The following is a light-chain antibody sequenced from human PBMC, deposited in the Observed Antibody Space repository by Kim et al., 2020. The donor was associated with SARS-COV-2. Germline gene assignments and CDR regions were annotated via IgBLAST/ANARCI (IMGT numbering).Light chain of an antibody. CDR2: DPS. CDR1: TGAAPSAHS. J-gene: IGLJ2*01. CDR3: FLSYSGVRV. Sequence: PGATVPLTCAASTGAAPSAHSPYWFQQKPGQAPKTLFYDPSNKLSWTPARFSGCLLGGKAALTLSGAQPEDEAEYYCFLSYSGVRVFGGGTQLTVL. V-gene: IGLV7-46*01.